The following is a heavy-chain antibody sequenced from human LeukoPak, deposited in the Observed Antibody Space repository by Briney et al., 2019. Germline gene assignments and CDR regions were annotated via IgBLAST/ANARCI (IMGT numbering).Heavy chain of an antibody. CDR2: VSPSGGIT. V-gene: IGHV3-23*01. Sequence: PGGSLRLSCAASGFTFINYGMNWVRQAPGKGLEWVSGVSPSGGITYYADSVKGRFTISRDNSRNTLYLQMNSLRAEDMAEYYCAKDRRLAAFDYGGQGTLVTVSS. J-gene: IGHJ4*02. CDR1: GFTFINYG. CDR3: AKDRRLAAFDY. D-gene: IGHD6-25*01.